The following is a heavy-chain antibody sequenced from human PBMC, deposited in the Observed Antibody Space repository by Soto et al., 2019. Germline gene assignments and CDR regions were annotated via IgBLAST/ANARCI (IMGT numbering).Heavy chain of an antibody. CDR2: ISSRSYTI. D-gene: IGHD6-6*01. CDR3: ARGGSSSDNGMDV. V-gene: IGHV3-48*02. J-gene: IGHJ6*02. CDR1: GITFSTYS. Sequence: EVKLVESGGDLVQPGGSLRLSCAASGITFSTYSMNWVRQAPGKGLEWVSYISSRSYTIYYVDSVKGRFTISRDNAKNSLYLQMNSLRDEDTAVYYCARGGSSSDNGMDVWGQGTTVTVSS.